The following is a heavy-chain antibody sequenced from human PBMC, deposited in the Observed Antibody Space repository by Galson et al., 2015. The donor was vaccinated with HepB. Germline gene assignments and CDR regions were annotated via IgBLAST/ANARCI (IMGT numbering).Heavy chain of an antibody. V-gene: IGHV4-34*01. J-gene: IGHJ6*02. Sequence: ETLSLTCAVYGGSFSGYYWSWIRQPPGKGLEWIGEINHSGSTNYNPSLKSRVTISVDTSKNQFSLKLSSVTAADTAVYYCARDYDFWSGYYTSYYYYGMDVWGQGTTVTVSS. CDR3: ARDYDFWSGYYTSYYYYGMDV. D-gene: IGHD3-3*01. CDR1: GGSFSGYY. CDR2: INHSGST.